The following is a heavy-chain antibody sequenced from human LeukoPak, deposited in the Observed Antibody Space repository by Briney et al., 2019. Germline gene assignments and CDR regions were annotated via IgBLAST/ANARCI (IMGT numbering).Heavy chain of an antibody. CDR1: GGSISTSSYY. D-gene: IGHD4-17*01. CDR2: IYYSGST. CDR3: TRRGGMTTVTH. V-gene: IGHV4-39*01. Sequence: SETLSLTCTVSGGSISTSSYYWDWIRQPPGKGLEWIGSIYYSGSTYYNPSLKSRVTISVDTSKNQFSLKLSSVTAADTAVYYCTRRGGMTTVTHWGQGTLVNVSS. J-gene: IGHJ4*02.